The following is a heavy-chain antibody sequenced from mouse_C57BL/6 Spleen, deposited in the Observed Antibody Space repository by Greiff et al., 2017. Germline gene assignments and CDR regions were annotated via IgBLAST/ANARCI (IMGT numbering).Heavy chain of an antibody. V-gene: IGHV1-53*01. D-gene: IGHD1-1*01. CDR3: AREFITTVVEGLGFAY. CDR2: ISPSNGGT. J-gene: IGHJ3*01. CDR1: GYTFTSYW. Sequence: QVQLQQSGTELVKPGASLKLSCKASGYTFTSYWMHWVQQRPGQGLEWIGNISPSNGGTNYNEKLKSKATLTVDKSSSTAYMQISSLTSEDSAVYLCAREFITTVVEGLGFAYWGQGTLVTVSA.